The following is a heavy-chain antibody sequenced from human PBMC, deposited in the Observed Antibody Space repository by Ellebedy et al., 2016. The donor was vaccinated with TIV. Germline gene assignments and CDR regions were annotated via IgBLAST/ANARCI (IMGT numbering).Heavy chain of an antibody. J-gene: IGHJ4*02. D-gene: IGHD3-22*01. CDR1: GFTFSSYW. V-gene: IGHV3-7*01. Sequence: GESLKISCAASGFTFSSYWMSWVRQAPGKGLEWVANIKQDGSEKYYVDSVKGRFTISRDNAKNSLYLQMNSLRAEDTAVYYCARVYDSIDYWGQGPLVTVSS. CDR2: IKQDGSEK. CDR3: ARVYDSIDY.